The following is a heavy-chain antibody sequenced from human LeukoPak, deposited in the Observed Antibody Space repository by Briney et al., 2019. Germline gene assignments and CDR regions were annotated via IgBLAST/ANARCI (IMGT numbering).Heavy chain of an antibody. Sequence: SETLSLTCTLSGGSISTYYWSWIRQPPGKGLEWIGYIYHSGSTNYNPSLKSRVTISVDTSKNQFSLKLSSVTAADTAVYYRARGGGYASPIGYWGQGALVTVSS. CDR1: GGSISTYY. CDR2: IYHSGST. V-gene: IGHV4-59*01. CDR3: ARGGGYASPIGY. J-gene: IGHJ4*02. D-gene: IGHD5-12*01.